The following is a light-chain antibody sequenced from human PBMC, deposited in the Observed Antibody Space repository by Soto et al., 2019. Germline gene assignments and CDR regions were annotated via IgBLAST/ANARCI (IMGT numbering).Light chain of an antibody. Sequence: DFQMTQSPSTLSASVGDRVTITCRASQNIRSRLAWFQQKPGKAPKLLIYDASSLESGVPSRFSGSGSETQFTLTISSLQPEDFATYYCQQHYTYTWTFGQGTKVDIK. J-gene: IGKJ1*01. V-gene: IGKV1-5*01. CDR2: DAS. CDR1: QNIRSR. CDR3: QQHYTYTWT.